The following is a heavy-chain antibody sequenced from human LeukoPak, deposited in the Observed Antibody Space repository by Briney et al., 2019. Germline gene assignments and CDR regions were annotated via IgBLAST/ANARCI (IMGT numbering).Heavy chain of an antibody. D-gene: IGHD6-19*01. CDR1: GGSMSPYH. CDR2: IYYSGST. CDR3: ARAVSGRFDY. V-gene: IGHV4-59*08. J-gene: IGHJ4*02. Sequence: SETLSLTCTVSGGSMSPYHWGWIRQPPGKGLEWTGCIYYSGSTDYNPSLKSRVTISVDTSKNQFSLKLSSVTAADTAIYYCARAVSGRFDYWGQGTLVTVSS.